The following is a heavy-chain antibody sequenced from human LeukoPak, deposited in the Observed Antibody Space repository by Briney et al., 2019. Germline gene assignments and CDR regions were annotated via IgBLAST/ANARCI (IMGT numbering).Heavy chain of an antibody. Sequence: GASVKVSCKASGYTFTSYDINWVRQATGQGLEWMGWMNPNSGNTGYAPKFQGRVTMTRNTSISTAFMELSSLRSEDTAVYYCARGEMPTLTPLDWGQRTLVTVSS. V-gene: IGHV1-8*01. CDR3: ARGEMPTLTPLD. CDR1: GYTFTSYD. J-gene: IGHJ4*02. D-gene: IGHD5-24*01. CDR2: MNPNSGNT.